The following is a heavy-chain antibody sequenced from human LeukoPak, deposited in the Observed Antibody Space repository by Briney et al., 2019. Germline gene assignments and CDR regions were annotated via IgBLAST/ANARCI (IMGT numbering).Heavy chain of an antibody. J-gene: IGHJ4*02. Sequence: PGGSLRLSCAASGFTFSSYGMHWVRQAPGKGLEWVAVISYDGSNKYYADSVKGRFTISRDNSKNTLYLQMNSLRAEDTAVYYCAKEGGRRITIFGVVTYYFDYWGQGTLVTVSS. D-gene: IGHD3-3*01. CDR2: ISYDGSNK. V-gene: IGHV3-30*18. CDR3: AKEGGRRITIFGVVTYYFDY. CDR1: GFTFSSYG.